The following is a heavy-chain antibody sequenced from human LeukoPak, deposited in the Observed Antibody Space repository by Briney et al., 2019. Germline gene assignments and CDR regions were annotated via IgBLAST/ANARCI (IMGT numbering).Heavy chain of an antibody. Sequence: GGSLRLSCAASGFIVSGDFMSWVRQAPGKGLEWVSVIYSDGSTYYADSVKGRFTISRDNSKNTLDLQMTGLRAEDTAVYYCVRDSPDYGDYGVALTYGMDVWGQGTTVTVSS. V-gene: IGHV3-53*01. CDR1: GFIVSGDF. CDR3: VRDSPDYGDYGVALTYGMDV. J-gene: IGHJ6*02. CDR2: IYSDGST. D-gene: IGHD4-17*01.